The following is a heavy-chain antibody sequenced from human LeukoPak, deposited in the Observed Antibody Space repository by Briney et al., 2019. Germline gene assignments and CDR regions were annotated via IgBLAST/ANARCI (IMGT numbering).Heavy chain of an antibody. CDR2: SYSSGST. D-gene: IGHD3-16*01. CDR1: GGSISSILYY. Sequence: SETLSLTCTVSGGSISSILYYWGWIRQPPGKGLEWVGSSYSSGSTYYNPSLKSRVTISLDPSKNQLSLKLNSVTAAATAVYYCARAIRWGELWGWGQGALVTVSS. CDR3: ARAIRWGELWG. V-gene: IGHV4-39*01. J-gene: IGHJ4*02.